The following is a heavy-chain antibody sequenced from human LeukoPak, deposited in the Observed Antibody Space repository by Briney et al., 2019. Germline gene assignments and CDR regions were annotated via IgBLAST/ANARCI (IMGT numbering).Heavy chain of an antibody. D-gene: IGHD4-17*01. J-gene: IGHJ4*02. CDR1: GGSIISSSYY. CDR3: ARGRSDGDAPKPPFAYFDY. V-gene: IGHV4-61*05. CDR2: IYYSGST. Sequence: SETLSLTCTVSGGSIISSSYYWGWIRQPPGKGLEWIGYIYYSGSTNYNPSLKSRVTISVDTSKNQFSLKLGSVTAADTAVYYCARGRSDGDAPKPPFAYFDYWGQGTLVTVSS.